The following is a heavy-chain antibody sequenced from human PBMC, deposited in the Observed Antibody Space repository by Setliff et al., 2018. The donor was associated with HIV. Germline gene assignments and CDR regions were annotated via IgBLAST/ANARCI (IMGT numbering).Heavy chain of an antibody. CDR1: GGSISSGGYY. J-gene: IGHJ4*02. CDR2: IHYSGNT. CDR3: ARGGLGVVTSFDS. D-gene: IGHD3-3*01. Sequence: SETLSLTCTVSGGSISSGGYYWSWIRQHPGKGLEWIGYIHYSGNTYNNPSLNSRISISVDMSKNKFSLKLSSRTAADTAVYYCARGGLGVVTSFDSWGPGTLVTVSS. V-gene: IGHV4-31*03.